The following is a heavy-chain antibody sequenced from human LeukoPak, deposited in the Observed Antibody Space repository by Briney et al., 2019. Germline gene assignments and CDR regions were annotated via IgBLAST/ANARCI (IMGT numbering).Heavy chain of an antibody. CDR2: IYHSGKT. J-gene: IGHJ4*02. CDR1: GGSISSYY. V-gene: IGHV4-59*05. Sequence: SETLSLTCTVSGGSISSYYWSWIRQPPGKGLEWIGSIYHSGKTYYNPSLKSRVSISLDTSKNQFSLKLSSVTAADTAVYYCARHRSTYDSSGYSPLYYFDYWGQGTLVTVSS. CDR3: ARHRSTYDSSGYSPLYYFDY. D-gene: IGHD3-22*01.